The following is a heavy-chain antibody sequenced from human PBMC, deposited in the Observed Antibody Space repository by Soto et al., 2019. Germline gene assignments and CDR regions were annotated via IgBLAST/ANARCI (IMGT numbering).Heavy chain of an antibody. J-gene: IGHJ6*02. D-gene: IGHD2-15*01. CDR1: GFTFSSYS. V-gene: IGHV3-21*04. CDR3: AKSGGILPYYYYYGMDV. Sequence: PGGSLRLSCAASGFTFSSYSMNWVRQAPGKGLEWVSSISSSSSYIYYADSVKGRFTISRDNSKNTLYLQMNSLRAEDTAVYYCAKSGGILPYYYYYGMDVWGQGTTVTVSS. CDR2: ISSSSSYI.